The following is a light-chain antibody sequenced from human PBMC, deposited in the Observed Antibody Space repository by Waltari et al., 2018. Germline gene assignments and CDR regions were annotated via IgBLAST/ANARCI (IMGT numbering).Light chain of an antibody. J-gene: IGLJ2*01. CDR2: EVS. CDR1: SRDMGGQKD. Sequence: QSALTQPASVSGPPGQSSTTARTGTSRDMGGQKDASWYQEHPGKAPKLMFYEVSNRPSGVSNRFSGSKSGNAISLTISGLQAEDEADYYCSSYTSSGTVVFGGGTKLTVL. CDR3: SSYTSSGTVV. V-gene: IGLV2-14*01.